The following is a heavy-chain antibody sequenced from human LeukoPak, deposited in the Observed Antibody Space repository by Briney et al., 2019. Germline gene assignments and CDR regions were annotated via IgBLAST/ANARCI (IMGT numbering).Heavy chain of an antibody. D-gene: IGHD5-12*01. CDR2: ISSSSSYI. CDR3: AREVATIWRWFDP. V-gene: IGHV3-21*01. Sequence: KPGGSLRLSCAASGFTFSSYAMSWVRQAPGKGLEWVSAISSSSSYIYYADSVKGRFTISRDNAKNSLYLQMNSLRAEDTAVYYCAREVATIWRWFDPWGQGTLVTVSS. J-gene: IGHJ5*02. CDR1: GFTFSSYA.